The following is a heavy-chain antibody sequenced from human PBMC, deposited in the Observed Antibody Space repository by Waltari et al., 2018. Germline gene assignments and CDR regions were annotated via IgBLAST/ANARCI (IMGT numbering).Heavy chain of an antibody. Sequence: QLQLQESGPGLVKPSETLSLTCTVSGGSISSGPYYLGWIRQPPEKGLDGIGSFHHGGNTFYNPSLKSRVTISVDRSSNQFSLKLYSLTAADTAVYYCARHGGESYGYLWVDPWGQGTLVTVSS. CDR1: GGSISSGPYY. CDR3: ARHGGESYGYLWVDP. D-gene: IGHD5-18*01. J-gene: IGHJ5*02. CDR2: FHHGGNT. V-gene: IGHV4-39*01.